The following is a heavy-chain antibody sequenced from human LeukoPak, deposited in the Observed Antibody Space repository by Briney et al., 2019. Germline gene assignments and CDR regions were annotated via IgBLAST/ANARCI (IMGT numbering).Heavy chain of an antibody. CDR3: VSVADGSYNWFDP. V-gene: IGHV3-74*01. D-gene: IGHD2-21*01. J-gene: IGHJ5*02. CDR2: INTDGSRT. Sequence: GGSLRLSCAASGFTFSRYWMHWVRQAPGRGLVWVSRINTDGSRTSYADSVKGRFTISRDNAKNTLYLQMNSLRAEDTAVYYCVSVADGSYNWFDPWGQGTLVTVSS. CDR1: GFTFSRYW.